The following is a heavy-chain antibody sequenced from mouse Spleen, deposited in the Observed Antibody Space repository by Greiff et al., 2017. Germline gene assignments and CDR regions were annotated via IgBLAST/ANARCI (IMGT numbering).Heavy chain of an antibody. J-gene: IGHJ1*03. CDR3: ARIVTTVSSWGYFDV. CDR1: GFSLSTFGMG. Sequence: QVTLKESGPGILQPSQTLSLTCSFSGFSLSTFGMGVGWIRPPSGKGLEWLAHIWWDDAKYYNPALKSRLTISKDTSKNQVFLKIANVDTADTATYYCARIVTTVSSWGYFDVWGTGTTVTVSS. CDR2: IWWDDAK. D-gene: IGHD1-1*01. V-gene: IGHV8-8*01.